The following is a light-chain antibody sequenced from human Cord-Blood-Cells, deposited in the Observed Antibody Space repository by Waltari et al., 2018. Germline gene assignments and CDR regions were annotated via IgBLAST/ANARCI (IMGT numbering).Light chain of an antibody. CDR3: QQYGSSPRT. CDR2: GAS. V-gene: IGKV3-20*01. Sequence: VLTGSPGTLSLSPGERATLSCRARQSNSSSYLAWYQQKPGQAPRLLIYGASSRATGIPDRFSGSGSGTDFTLTISRLEPEDFAVYYCQQYGSSPRTFGQGTKVEIK. J-gene: IGKJ1*01. CDR1: QSNSSSY.